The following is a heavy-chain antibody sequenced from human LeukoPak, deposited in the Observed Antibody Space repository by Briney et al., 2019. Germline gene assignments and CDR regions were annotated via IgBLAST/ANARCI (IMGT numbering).Heavy chain of an antibody. CDR2: FDPEDGET. CDR1: GYTFTELS. Sequence: ASVKVSCKVSGYTFTELSMHWVRQAPGKGLEWMGGFDPEDGETIYAQMFQGRVTMTEDTSTDTAYMELSSLRSEDTAVYYCATASGNYDYVWGSYRYSGNWFDPWGQGTLVTVSS. J-gene: IGHJ5*02. CDR3: ATASGNYDYVWGSYRYSGNWFDP. V-gene: IGHV1-24*01. D-gene: IGHD3-16*02.